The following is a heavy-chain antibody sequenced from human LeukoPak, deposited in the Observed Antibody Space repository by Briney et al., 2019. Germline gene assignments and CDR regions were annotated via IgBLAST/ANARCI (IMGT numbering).Heavy chain of an antibody. V-gene: IGHV3-43*02. CDR1: GFTFDDYA. CDR3: AKGGSGWSYYFDF. D-gene: IGHD6-19*01. CDR2: ISGDGGST. J-gene: IGHJ4*02. Sequence: GGSLRLSCAASGFTFDDYAMHWVRQAPGKGLEWVSLISGDGGSTYYADSVKGRFTISRDNSKNSLYLQMNSLSTEDTALYYCAKGGSGWSYYFDFWGQGTLVTVSS.